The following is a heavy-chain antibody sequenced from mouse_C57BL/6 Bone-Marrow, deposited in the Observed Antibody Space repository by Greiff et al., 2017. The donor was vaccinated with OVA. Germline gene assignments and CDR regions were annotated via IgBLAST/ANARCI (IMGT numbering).Heavy chain of an antibody. J-gene: IGHJ1*03. CDR3: ARGDYDRGYWYFDV. Sequence: EVKLVESGGGLVKPGGSLKLSCAASGFTFSSYAMSWVRQTPEKRLEWVATISDGGSYTYYPDNVKGRFTISIDNAKNNLYLQMSHLKSEDTAMYYCARGDYDRGYWYFDVWGTGTTVTVSS. V-gene: IGHV5-4*03. CDR1: GFTFSSYA. D-gene: IGHD2-4*01. CDR2: ISDGGSYT.